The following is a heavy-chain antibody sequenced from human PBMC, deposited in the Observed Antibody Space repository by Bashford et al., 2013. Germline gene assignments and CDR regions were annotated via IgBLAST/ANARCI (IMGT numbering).Heavy chain of an antibody. V-gene: IGHV3-23*01. J-gene: IGHJ3*02. D-gene: IGHD3-10*01. CDR2: ISGSGSTT. CDR3: AKTTARVRGDAFDI. Sequence: VRQAPGKGLEWVSVISGSGSTTYYADSVKGRFTISRDNSKNTLYLQMNSLRAEDTAVYYCAKTTARVRGDAFDIWGQGTMVTVSS.